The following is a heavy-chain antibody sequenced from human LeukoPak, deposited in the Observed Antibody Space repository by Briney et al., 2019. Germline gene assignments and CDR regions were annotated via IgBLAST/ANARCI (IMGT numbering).Heavy chain of an antibody. CDR1: GFAFSNHW. CDR2: IKQDGSAT. CDR3: TRDATFRLDN. V-gene: IGHV3-7*01. Sequence: GGSLRLSCTASGFAFSNHWMTWVRQAPGKGLEWVAHIKQDGSATSYVESVKGRFTISRDNAKNSLYLQMNSLRAEDTAIYYCTRDATFRLDNWGQGALVTVSS. D-gene: IGHD3-16*01. J-gene: IGHJ4*02.